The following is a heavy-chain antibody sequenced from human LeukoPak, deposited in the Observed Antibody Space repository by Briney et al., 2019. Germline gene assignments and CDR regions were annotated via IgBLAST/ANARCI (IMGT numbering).Heavy chain of an antibody. J-gene: IGHJ6*02. Sequence: GASLKISCKGSGYSFTSYWIGWVRPMPGEGLEWMGIIYPGDCDTSYSPSFQGQVTISADKSISTAYLQWSSLKASDTAMYYCARHPHPLGYCSGGSCYPTVVGMDVWGQGTTVTVSS. CDR2: IYPGDCDT. CDR1: GYSFTSYW. CDR3: ARHPHPLGYCSGGSCYPTVVGMDV. D-gene: IGHD2-15*01. V-gene: IGHV5-51*01.